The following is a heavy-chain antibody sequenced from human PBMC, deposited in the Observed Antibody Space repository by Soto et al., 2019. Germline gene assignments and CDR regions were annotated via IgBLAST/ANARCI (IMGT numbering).Heavy chain of an antibody. Sequence: QLQLQESGPGLVKPSETLSLTCTVSGGSISSNSYYWAWIRQPPGKGLEWIGNIYYSGTTYYNPTRKSRVTISVDTSKNQFYLELSSVTAADTAVYYCARHKGGYYSGVDVWGQGTTVTVSS. D-gene: IGHD3-16*01. CDR3: ARHKGGYYSGVDV. CDR2: IYYSGTT. V-gene: IGHV4-39*01. CDR1: GGSISSNSYY. J-gene: IGHJ6*02.